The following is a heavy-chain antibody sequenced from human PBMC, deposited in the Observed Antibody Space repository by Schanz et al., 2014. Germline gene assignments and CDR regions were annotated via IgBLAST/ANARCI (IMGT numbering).Heavy chain of an antibody. J-gene: IGHJ4*02. CDR1: GYTFSDSY. D-gene: IGHD6-19*01. V-gene: IGHV1-2*04. Sequence: QEQLVQSGAEVRKPGASVKVSCKASGYTFSDSYVHWVRQAPGQGLEWMGWINPDSGDTNFAQKFQGWVTMTRDKSITTAYMELSRLKFDDTGVYYCARGGYSSGWYDRDIAHFDYWGQGTLVTVSS. CDR3: ARGGYSSGWYDRDIAHFDY. CDR2: INPDSGDT.